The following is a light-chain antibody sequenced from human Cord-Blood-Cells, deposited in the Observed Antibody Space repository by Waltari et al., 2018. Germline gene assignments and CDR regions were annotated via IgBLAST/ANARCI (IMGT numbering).Light chain of an antibody. V-gene: IGLV3-27*01. CDR3: YSAADNNRGV. CDR2: KDS. CDR1: VLAKKY. Sequence: SYELTQPSSVSVSPGQTARITCPGDVLAKKYARWVQQKPGQAPVLVIYKDSEGPSGTPERFAGSSSGTTVTLTISGAQVEDEADYYCYSAADNNRGVFGGGTKLTVL. J-gene: IGLJ3*02.